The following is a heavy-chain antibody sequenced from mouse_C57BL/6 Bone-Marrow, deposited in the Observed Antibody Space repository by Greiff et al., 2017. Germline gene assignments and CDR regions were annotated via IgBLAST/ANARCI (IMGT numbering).Heavy chain of an antibody. Sequence: QVHVKQSGAELVRPGSSVKLSCKASGYTFTSYWMHWVKQRPIQGLEWIGNIDPSDSETHYNQKFKDKATLTVDKSSSTAYMQRRSLTSEDSAVYYCARWGYDYDVKAGFAYWGQGTLVTVSA. J-gene: IGHJ3*01. D-gene: IGHD2-4*01. CDR1: GYTFTSYW. CDR2: IDPSDSET. CDR3: ARWGYDYDVKAGFAY. V-gene: IGHV1-52*01.